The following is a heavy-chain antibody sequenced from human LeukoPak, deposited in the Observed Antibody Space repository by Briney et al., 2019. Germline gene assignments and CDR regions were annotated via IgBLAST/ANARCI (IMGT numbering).Heavy chain of an antibody. CDR2: IYYSGST. CDR1: GFTFSSYS. Sequence: GSLRLSCAASGFTFSSYSMNWVRQAPGKGLEWIGSIYYSGSTYYNPSLKSRVTISVDTSKNQFSLKLSSVTAADTAVYYCAREQGDYAFDYWGQGTLVTVSS. J-gene: IGHJ4*02. V-gene: IGHV4-39*07. CDR3: AREQGDYAFDY. D-gene: IGHD4-17*01.